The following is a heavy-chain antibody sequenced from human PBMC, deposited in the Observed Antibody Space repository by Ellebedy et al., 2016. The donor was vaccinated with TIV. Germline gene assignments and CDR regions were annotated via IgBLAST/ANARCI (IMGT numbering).Heavy chain of an antibody. CDR3: AKDQIRLPSSSWNFHY. D-gene: IGHD6-13*01. J-gene: IGHJ4*02. V-gene: IGHV3-23*01. CDR1: GFTFSNYA. CDR2: IVGSGGGT. Sequence: GGSLRLSXAASGFTFSNYAMTWVRQAPGKGLEWVSAIVGSGGGTYYADSVKGRFTMSRDNSNNTLYLQMNSLSAEDTAVYYCAKDQIRLPSSSWNFHYWGQGTLVTVSS.